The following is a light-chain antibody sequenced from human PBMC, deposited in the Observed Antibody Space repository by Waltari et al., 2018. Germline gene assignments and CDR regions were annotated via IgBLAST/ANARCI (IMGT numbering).Light chain of an antibody. V-gene: IGKV1-9*01. Sequence: IQLTQSPSSLSASVGDRVTITCRASQGIGSNLAWYQQKPGKAPNLLIYTTSTLQSGVPPKFSGSGSGSDFTLTISSLQPEDFATYYCQQLDRYPLTFGGGTKVEIK. J-gene: IGKJ4*01. CDR2: TTS. CDR3: QQLDRYPLT. CDR1: QGIGSN.